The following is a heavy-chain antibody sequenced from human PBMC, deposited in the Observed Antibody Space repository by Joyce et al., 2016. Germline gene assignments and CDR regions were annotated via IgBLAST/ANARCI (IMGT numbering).Heavy chain of an antibody. D-gene: IGHD3-22*01. CDR1: GFTFSNYG. CDR2: ISYDGSNK. CDR3: AKDCHYSSGYYKGFDY. J-gene: IGHJ4*02. Sequence: QVQLVDSGGGVVQPGRSLRLSCVASGFTFSNYGMQWVRQAPGKGLEWVAVISYDGSNKYYSDSVKGRLTITRDNSRNTVYLQMNSLRPEETAVYYCAKDCHYSSGYYKGFDYWGQGTLVTVSS. V-gene: IGHV3-30*18.